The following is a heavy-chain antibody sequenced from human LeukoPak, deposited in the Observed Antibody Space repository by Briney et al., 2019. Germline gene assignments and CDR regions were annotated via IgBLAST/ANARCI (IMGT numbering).Heavy chain of an antibody. CDR2: IRYDGSDK. V-gene: IGHV3-30*02. CDR3: AKVAGSGSYFDY. Sequence: GGSLRLSCAASGFTFSSYGMHWVRQAPGKGLEWVAFIRYDGSDKYYADSVKGGFTISRDNYKNTLYLQMNSLRPEDTAVYYCAKVAGSGSYFDYWGQGTLVTVSS. D-gene: IGHD3-10*01. J-gene: IGHJ4*02. CDR1: GFTFSSYG.